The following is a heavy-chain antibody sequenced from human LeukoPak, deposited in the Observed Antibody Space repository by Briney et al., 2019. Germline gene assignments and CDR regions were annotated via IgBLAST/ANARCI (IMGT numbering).Heavy chain of an antibody. V-gene: IGHV3-21*01. CDR3: APGGAGMGLALPFDY. J-gene: IGHJ4*02. CDR2: ISSSSSYI. Sequence: PGGSLRLSCAASGFTFSSYSMNWVRQAPGKGLEWVSSISSSSSYIYYADSVKGRFTISRDNSKNTLYLQMNSLRAEDTAVYYCAPGGAGMGLALPFDYWGQGTLVTVSS. D-gene: IGHD6-19*01. CDR1: GFTFSSYS.